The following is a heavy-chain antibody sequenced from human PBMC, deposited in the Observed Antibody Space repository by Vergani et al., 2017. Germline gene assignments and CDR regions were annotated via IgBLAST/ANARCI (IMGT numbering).Heavy chain of an antibody. CDR3: AKVPGSTKTYFDY. CDR1: GFTFSTYD. Sequence: QVQLVESGGGVVQPGRSLRLSCAASGFTFSTYDMHWVRQAPGNGLEWVAVISYDGSYKYYADSVKDRFTISRDNSKNTLYLQMNSLRAEDTAVYYCAKVPGSTKTYFDYWGQGTLVTVSS. CDR2: ISYDGSYK. D-gene: IGHD2-2*01. J-gene: IGHJ4*02. V-gene: IGHV3-30*18.